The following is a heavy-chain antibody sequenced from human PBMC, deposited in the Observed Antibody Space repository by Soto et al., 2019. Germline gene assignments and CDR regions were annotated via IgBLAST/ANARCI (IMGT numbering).Heavy chain of an antibody. D-gene: IGHD2-21*01. J-gene: IGHJ5*02. V-gene: IGHV1-18*01. CDR2: ISAYNGNT. CDR1: GYTYRRYG. CDR3: ARDQGFRVVINSNWFDP. Sequence: GAPVKVSCKASGYTYRRYGIMWVRQAPGQGLEWMGWISAYNGNTNSAEKLRGRLTMTTDASTTTAYMELRSLRSDDTAIYYCARDQGFRVVINSNWFDPWRQGTLVTVSS.